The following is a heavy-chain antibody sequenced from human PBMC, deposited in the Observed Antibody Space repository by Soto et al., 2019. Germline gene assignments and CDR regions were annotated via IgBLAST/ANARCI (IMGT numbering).Heavy chain of an antibody. J-gene: IGHJ3*01. CDR3: ARIIGYCRNNDCSWTFDV. D-gene: IGHD2-15*01. CDR1: GYSFISYW. CDR2: FYPGDSTS. Sequence: GESLKISCKTSGYSFISYWVAWVRQLPGKGLEWMGTFYPGDSTSTYSPSFQGQVTISVDTSITTAYLQLNSPKASDTAMYYCARIIGYCRNNDCSWTFDVWGQGTMVTVSS. V-gene: IGHV5-51*01.